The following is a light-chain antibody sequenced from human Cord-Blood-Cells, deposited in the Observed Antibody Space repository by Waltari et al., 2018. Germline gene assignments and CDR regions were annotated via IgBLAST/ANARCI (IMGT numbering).Light chain of an antibody. CDR3: QQYGSSPPYT. J-gene: IGKJ2*01. Sequence: EIALTQSPGTLSLSPGERATLSCRSRQSVRSSYLAWYQQKPGQAPRLLIYGASSRATGIPDRFSGSGSGTDFTLTISRLEPEDFAVYYCQQYGSSPPYTFGQGTKLEIK. V-gene: IGKV3-20*01. CDR1: QSVRSSY. CDR2: GAS.